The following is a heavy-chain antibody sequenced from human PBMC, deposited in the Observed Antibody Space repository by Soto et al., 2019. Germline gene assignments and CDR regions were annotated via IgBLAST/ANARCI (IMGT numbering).Heavy chain of an antibody. J-gene: IGHJ5*02. CDR3: ARDGDPQSAFWSGPLGGGRFDP. Sequence: QVQLVQSGAEVKKPGSSVNVSCKTSGGTFGNSAVTWVRQAPGQGLEWLGGIVPMFGTANYAQKFQGRVTITADESTIQAYMELSSLNTDDTAVYYCARDGDPQSAFWSGPLGGGRFDPWGQGTLVTVSS. CDR2: IVPMFGTA. CDR1: GGTFGNSA. V-gene: IGHV1-69*12. D-gene: IGHD3-3*01.